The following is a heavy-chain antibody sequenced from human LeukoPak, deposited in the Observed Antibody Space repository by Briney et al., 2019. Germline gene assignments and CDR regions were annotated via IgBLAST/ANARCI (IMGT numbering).Heavy chain of an antibody. CDR2: ISSSGSII. V-gene: IGHV3-11*04. D-gene: IGHD3-10*01. CDR3: ARAQYYYGSGSYDYFDY. J-gene: IGHJ4*02. Sequence: PGGSLRLSCAAYGFTFSDYYMSWIRQAPGKGLEWASYISSSGSIIHYADSVKGRFTISRDNAKNSLYLQMNSLRAEDTAVYYCARAQYYYGSGSYDYFDYWGQGTLVTVSS. CDR1: GFTFSDYY.